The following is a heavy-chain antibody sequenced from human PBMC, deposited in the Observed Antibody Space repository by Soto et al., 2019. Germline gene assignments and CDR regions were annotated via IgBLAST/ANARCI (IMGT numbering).Heavy chain of an antibody. D-gene: IGHD3-10*01. J-gene: IGHJ4*02. CDR2: IYYSGST. Sequence: SETLSLTCTVSGGSISSSSYYWGWIRQPPGKGLEWIGSIYYSGSTYYNPSLKSRVTISVDTSKNQFSLKLSSVTAADTAVYYCARPGNYGSGSYLYYLDYWGQGTLVTVS. V-gene: IGHV4-39*01. CDR1: GGSISSSSYY. CDR3: ARPGNYGSGSYLYYLDY.